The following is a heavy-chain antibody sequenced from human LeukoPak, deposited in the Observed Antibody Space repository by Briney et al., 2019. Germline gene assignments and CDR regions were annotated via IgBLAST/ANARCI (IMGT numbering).Heavy chain of an antibody. CDR3: ARSPWQWRETRPYYFDY. CDR2: IYYSGST. D-gene: IGHD6-19*01. Sequence: SETLSLTCAVYGGSFSGYYWSWIRQPPGKGLEWIGYIYYSGSTNYNPSLKSRVTISVVTSKNQFSLKLSSVTAADTAVYYCARSPWQWRETRPYYFDYWGQGTLVTVSS. V-gene: IGHV4-59*08. CDR1: GGSFSGYY. J-gene: IGHJ4*02.